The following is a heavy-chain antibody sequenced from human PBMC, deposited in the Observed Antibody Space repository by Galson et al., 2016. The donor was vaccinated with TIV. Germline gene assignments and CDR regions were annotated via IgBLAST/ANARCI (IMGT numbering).Heavy chain of an antibody. Sequence: SVKVSCKASGYTFRNYGITWIRQAPGQGLEWMGWMSADNGDTTYTQKLRGRVLMTRDTSTNTAYMELRSLRSDDTAVYCCASVAWFPGLSLDNWGQGTLVIVSS. D-gene: IGHD2/OR15-2a*01. CDR3: ASVAWFPGLSLDN. CDR1: GYTFRNYG. V-gene: IGHV1-18*01. CDR2: MSADNGDT. J-gene: IGHJ4*02.